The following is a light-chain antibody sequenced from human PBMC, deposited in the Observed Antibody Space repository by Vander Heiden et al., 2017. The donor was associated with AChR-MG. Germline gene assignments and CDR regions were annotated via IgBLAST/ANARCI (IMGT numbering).Light chain of an antibody. CDR3: CAYADSGTVL. CDR1: SSDVGTYDL. J-gene: IGLJ2*01. V-gene: IGLV2-23*02. CDR2: EVS. Sequence: QYALTQPACVSGSPGQTMTISCTGTSSDVGTYDLVSWYQHHPGKAPKIMMYEVSKRPSGVSNRFSASKSGNTASLTISGLQAEDEADYYCCAYADSGTVLFGGGTKLTVL.